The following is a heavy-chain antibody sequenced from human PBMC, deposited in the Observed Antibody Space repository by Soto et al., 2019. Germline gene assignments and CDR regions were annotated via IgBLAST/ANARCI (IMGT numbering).Heavy chain of an antibody. V-gene: IGHV3-9*01. CDR3: AKDVLGNYAFWSGFGWFAP. CDR1: GFTVDDYA. Sequence: EVQLVESGGGLVQPGRSLRLSCAASGFTVDDYAMHWVRQAPGKGLEWVSGISWNSGSIGYADSVKGQFTISRDNAKNSMYLQMNSMRAEETDLYYCAKDVLGNYAFWSGFGWFAPWGQGTLVKVSS. CDR2: ISWNSGSI. D-gene: IGHD3-3*01. J-gene: IGHJ5*02.